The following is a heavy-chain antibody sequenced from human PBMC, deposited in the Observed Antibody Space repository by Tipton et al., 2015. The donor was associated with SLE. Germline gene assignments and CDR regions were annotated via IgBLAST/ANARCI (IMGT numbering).Heavy chain of an antibody. Sequence: TLSLTCAVYGGSFSGYYWSWIRQPPGKGLEWIGEINHRGSTNYNPSLKSRVTISVDTSKNQFALKLSSVTAADTAVYYCARALQNYFDYWGQGTLVTVSS. CDR2: INHRGST. V-gene: IGHV4-34*01. CDR3: ARALQNYFDY. CDR1: GGSFSGYY. J-gene: IGHJ4*02.